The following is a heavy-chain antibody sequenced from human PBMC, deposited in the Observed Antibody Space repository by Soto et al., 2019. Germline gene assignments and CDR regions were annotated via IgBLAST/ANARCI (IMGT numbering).Heavy chain of an antibody. V-gene: IGHV4-34*01. CDR2: INHSGRT. D-gene: IGHD3-3*01. J-gene: IGHJ4*02. Sequence: SEPLSLRYAVYGGSFSGYCWSWIRQPPVTMLERFGEINHSGRTNYNPSLKSRVTISVDTSKSQFSLKLSSVTAADTAVYYCARGRKYYDFWSGYSHPRYYFNYWGQGTLVTVSS. CDR1: GGSFSGYC. CDR3: ARGRKYYDFWSGYSHPRYYFNY.